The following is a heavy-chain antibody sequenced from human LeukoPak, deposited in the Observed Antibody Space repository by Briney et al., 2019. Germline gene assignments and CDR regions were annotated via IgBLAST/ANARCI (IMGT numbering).Heavy chain of an antibody. CDR3: ARASRDGYNQNFDH. D-gene: IGHD5-24*01. J-gene: IGHJ4*02. CDR2: IYPGGSET. V-gene: IGHV5-51*01. CDR1: GXSFSSYC. Sequence: GESLKISFKGLGXSFSSYCNAWVRQRPGKGLEWMGIIYPGGSETRYDPSFQGQVTISADISTSTAYLQWSSLRASDTAMYYCARASRDGYNQNFDHWGQGTLVTVSS.